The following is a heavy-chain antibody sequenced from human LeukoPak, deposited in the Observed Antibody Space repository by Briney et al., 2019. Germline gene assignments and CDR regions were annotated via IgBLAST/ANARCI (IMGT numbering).Heavy chain of an antibody. D-gene: IGHD2-2*01. Sequence: PSGTLSLTCAVSGASISSSNWWSWVRQAPGKGLEWVSALSGMGGSTYYADSVKGRFTISRDNSKNTLYLQMNSLRAEDTAVYYCAKFVLGVPAANSFDYWGQGTLVTVSS. CDR1: GASISSSN. CDR2: LSGMGGST. V-gene: IGHV3-23*01. CDR3: AKFVLGVPAANSFDY. J-gene: IGHJ4*02.